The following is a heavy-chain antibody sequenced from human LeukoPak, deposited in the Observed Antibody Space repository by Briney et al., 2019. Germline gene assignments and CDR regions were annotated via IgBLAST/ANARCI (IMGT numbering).Heavy chain of an antibody. V-gene: IGHV3-21*01. CDR2: ISSSSSYI. J-gene: IGHJ4*02. D-gene: IGHD3-16*02. CDR3: ARAVYHGVWGSYRYTDDY. Sequence: GGSLRLSCAASGYTFSSYSMNWVRQAPGKGLEWVSSISSSSSYIYYADSVKGRFTISRDNAKNSLHLQMNSLRAEDTAVYYCARAVYHGVWGSYRYTDDYWGQGTLVTVSS. CDR1: GYTFSSYS.